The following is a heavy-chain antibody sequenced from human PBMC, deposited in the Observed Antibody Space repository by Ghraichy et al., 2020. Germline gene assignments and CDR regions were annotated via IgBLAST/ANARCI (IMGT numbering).Heavy chain of an antibody. D-gene: IGHD3-10*01. Sequence: GGSLRLSCAASGFTFSSYAMSWVRQAPGKGLEWVSAISGSGGSTYYADSVKGRFTISRDNSKNTLYLQMNSLRAEDAAVYYCAKGTPGGSGSGTFDYWGQGTLVTVSS. CDR3: AKGTPGGSGSGTFDY. CDR1: GFTFSSYA. J-gene: IGHJ4*02. CDR2: ISGSGGST. V-gene: IGHV3-23*01.